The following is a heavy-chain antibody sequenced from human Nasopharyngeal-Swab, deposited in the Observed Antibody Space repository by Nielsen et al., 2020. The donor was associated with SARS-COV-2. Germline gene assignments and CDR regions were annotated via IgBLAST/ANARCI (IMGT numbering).Heavy chain of an antibody. CDR3: ARDAPVGATAY. V-gene: IGHV1-18*01. CDR1: GYTFTCYA. D-gene: IGHD1-26*01. Sequence: SVKASCKASGYTFTCYAISWLRPAPAQGLEWMGRITAYNGNTNYAQKLQGRVTMTTDTSTSTAYMELRSVRSDDTAVCYRARDAPVGATAYWGQGTLVTVSS. CDR2: ITAYNGNT. J-gene: IGHJ4*02.